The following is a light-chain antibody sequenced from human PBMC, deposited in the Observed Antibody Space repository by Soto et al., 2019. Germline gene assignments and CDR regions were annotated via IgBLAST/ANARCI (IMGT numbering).Light chain of an antibody. CDR2: DAS. CDR3: QQYNSYSGT. Sequence: DIHMTQSPSTLSASVGDRVTITCRASQSISSWLAWYQQKPGKAPKLLIYDASSLESGVPSRVSGSGSGTEFTLTISSLQPDDFATYYCQQYNSYSGTFGQGTKVDIK. J-gene: IGKJ1*01. CDR1: QSISSW. V-gene: IGKV1-5*01.